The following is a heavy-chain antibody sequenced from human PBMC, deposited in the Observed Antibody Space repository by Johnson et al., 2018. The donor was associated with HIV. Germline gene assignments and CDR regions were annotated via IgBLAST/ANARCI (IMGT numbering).Heavy chain of an antibody. CDR1: GFTFNDYA. CDR3: ARGSGGIVGAQDI. Sequence: EVQLVESGGGLVQPGRSLRLSCAASGFTFNDYAMHWVRQAPGKGLEWVSGISWNSGSIGYADSVKGRFTISRDNAKNSLYLQMNSLRADDTAVYYCARGSGGIVGAQDIWGQGTMVTVSS. CDR2: ISWNSGSI. J-gene: IGHJ3*02. D-gene: IGHD1-26*01. V-gene: IGHV3-9*01.